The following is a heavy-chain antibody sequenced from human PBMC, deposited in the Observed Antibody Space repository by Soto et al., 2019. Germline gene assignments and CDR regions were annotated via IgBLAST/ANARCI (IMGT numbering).Heavy chain of an antibody. J-gene: IGHJ6*02. CDR3: ARDHTYYYGSGRIYGMDV. CDR1: GGSISSSSYY. D-gene: IGHD3-10*01. CDR2: IYYSGST. V-gene: IGHV4-39*02. Sequence: SETLSLTCTVSGGSISSSSYYWGWIRQPPGKGLEWIGGIYYSGSTYYNPSLKSRVTISVDTSKNQFSLKLSSVTAADTAVYYCARDHTYYYGSGRIYGMDVWGQGTTVTVSS.